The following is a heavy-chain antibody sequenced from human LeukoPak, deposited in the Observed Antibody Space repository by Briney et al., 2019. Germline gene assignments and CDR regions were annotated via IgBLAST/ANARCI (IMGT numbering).Heavy chain of an antibody. J-gene: IGHJ4*02. CDR2: IRSAGSNK. CDR1: GFTFSSYG. D-gene: IGHD3-22*01. Sequence: GGSLRLSCAASGFTFSSYGMHWVRQAPGKGLEWVAFIRSAGSNKYYADSVKGRFTISRDNSKNTLYLQMNSLRAEDTAVYYCAKESARDSIGYYWEYWGQRTRVSVSS. CDR3: AKESARDSIGYYWEY. V-gene: IGHV3-30*02.